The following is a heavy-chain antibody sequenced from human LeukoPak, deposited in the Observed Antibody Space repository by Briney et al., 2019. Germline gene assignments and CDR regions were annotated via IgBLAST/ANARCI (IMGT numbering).Heavy chain of an antibody. CDR2: IYYSGST. J-gene: IGHJ5*02. D-gene: IGHD2-2*01. CDR3: ACLLGYCSSTSCANRFDP. Sequence: PSQTLSLTRPVAGGSISSGDYYWSWIRQPPGKGLEWIGYIYYSGSTYYNPSLKSRVTISVDTSKNQFSLKLSSVTAADTAVYYCACLLGYCSSTSCANRFDPWGQGTLVTVSS. V-gene: IGHV4-30-4*08. CDR1: GGSISSGDYY.